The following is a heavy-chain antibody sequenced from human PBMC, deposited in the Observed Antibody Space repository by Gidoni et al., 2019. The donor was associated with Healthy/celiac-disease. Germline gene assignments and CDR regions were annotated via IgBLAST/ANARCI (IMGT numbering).Heavy chain of an antibody. CDR2: IWYDGSNK. Sequence: QVQLVESGGGVVQPGRSLRLSCAASGFTFSSYGMHWVRQAPGKGLEWVAVIWYDGSNKYYADSVKGRFTISRDNSKNTLYLQMNSLRAEDKAVYYCARVKQQWLVGDAFDIWGQGTMVTVSS. CDR3: ARVKQQWLVGDAFDI. D-gene: IGHD6-19*01. CDR1: GFTFSSYG. V-gene: IGHV3-33*01. J-gene: IGHJ3*02.